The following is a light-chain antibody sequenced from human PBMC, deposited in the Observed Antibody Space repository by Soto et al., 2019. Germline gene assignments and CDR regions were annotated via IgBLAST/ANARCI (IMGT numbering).Light chain of an antibody. V-gene: IGKV4-1*01. CDR2: WAS. Sequence: DIVMTQSPDSLAVSLGERATINCNSSQSVLYSSNSKSSLAWYQQKPGQPPNLLIYWASSREFGVPDRFSGSGSGTDFTLTISSLQAEDVAVYFCLQYYTTPYTFGQGTKVEIK. CDR1: QSVLYSSNSKSS. J-gene: IGKJ2*01. CDR3: LQYYTTPYT.